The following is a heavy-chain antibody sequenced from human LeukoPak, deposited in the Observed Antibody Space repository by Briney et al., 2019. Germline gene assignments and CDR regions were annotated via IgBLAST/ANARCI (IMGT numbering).Heavy chain of an antibody. CDR3: ARGGESYKTVWFGELPTGWFDP. Sequence: SQTLSLTCTVSGGSISSGSYYWSWIRQPAGKGLEWIGRIYTSGSTNYNASLKSRVTISVDTSKNQFSLKLSSVTAADTAVYYCARGGESYKTVWFGELPTGWFDPWGQGTLVTVSS. V-gene: IGHV4-61*02. D-gene: IGHD3-10*01. CDR2: IYTSGST. J-gene: IGHJ5*02. CDR1: GGSISSGSYY.